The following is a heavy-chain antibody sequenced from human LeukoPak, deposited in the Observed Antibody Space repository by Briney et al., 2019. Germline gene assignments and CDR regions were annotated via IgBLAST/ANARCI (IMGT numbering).Heavy chain of an antibody. J-gene: IGHJ3*02. V-gene: IGHV3-43*02. Sequence: GGALRLSCAASGFTFYDDAMHWGREAPGKGLEWVSLISGDGSATYYAESVKGRFTISRDNSKNSLYVQMNSLRTEDTALYYCAKDWAVTPRRGAAFDIWGQGTMVTVSS. CDR3: AKDWAVTPRRGAAFDI. CDR1: GFTFYDDA. D-gene: IGHD4-17*01. CDR2: ISGDGSAT.